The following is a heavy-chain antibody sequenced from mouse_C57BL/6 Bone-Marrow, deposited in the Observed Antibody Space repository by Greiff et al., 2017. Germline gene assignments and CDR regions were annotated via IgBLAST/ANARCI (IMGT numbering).Heavy chain of an antibody. V-gene: IGHV5-12*01. CDR2: ISNGGGST. D-gene: IGHD1-1*01. Sequence: EVMLVESGGGLVQPGGSLKLSCAASGFTFSDYYMYWVRQTPEKRLEWVAYISNGGGSTYYPDTVKGRFTISRDNAKNTLYLQMSRLKSEDTAMYYCASHYYGSSYGYFDVWGTGTTVTVSS. CDR3: ASHYYGSSYGYFDV. J-gene: IGHJ1*03. CDR1: GFTFSDYY.